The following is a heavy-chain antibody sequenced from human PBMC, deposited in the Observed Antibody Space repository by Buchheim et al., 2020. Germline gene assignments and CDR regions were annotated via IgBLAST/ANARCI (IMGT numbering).Heavy chain of an antibody. Sequence: QVQLVQSGAEVKKPGSSVKVSCKASGGTFSSYAISWVRQAPGQGLEWMGGIIPIFGTANYAQKFQGSVTITADKSTSKAYMELSSLRSEDTAVYYCARGLADCTNGVCYTDYYYGMDVWGQGTT. CDR1: GGTFSSYA. J-gene: IGHJ6*02. CDR2: IIPIFGTA. CDR3: ARGLADCTNGVCYTDYYYGMDV. D-gene: IGHD2-8*01. V-gene: IGHV1-69*06.